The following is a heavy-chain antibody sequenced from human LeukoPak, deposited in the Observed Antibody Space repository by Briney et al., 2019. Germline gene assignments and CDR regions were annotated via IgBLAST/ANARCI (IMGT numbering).Heavy chain of an antibody. D-gene: IGHD4-17*01. V-gene: IGHV4-39*01. CDR3: ATHTVPGSRNNWFDP. CDR2: IYYTGSS. CDR1: GGSISSGTYY. J-gene: IGHJ5*02. Sequence: SETLSLTCTVSGGSISSGTYYWGWLRQPPGKGLQWIGSIYYTGSSYYNPSLKSRVTISVDTSKNQFSLKLTSVTAADTALYYCATHTVPGSRNNWFDPWGQGTLVTVSS.